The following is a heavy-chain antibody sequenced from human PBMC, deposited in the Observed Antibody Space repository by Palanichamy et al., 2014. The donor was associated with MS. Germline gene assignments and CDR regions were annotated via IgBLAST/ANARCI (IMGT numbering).Heavy chain of an antibody. Sequence: EVQLVESGGGLVQPGGSLRLSCAVSGFTFSRYWMSWVRQAPGKGLEWVANIKHDGSEKYYVDSVKGRFTISRDNAKNSLYLQMTSLRAEDTAVYYCATAYDSSAYYRPPDAFDIWGQGTMVTVSS. CDR2: IKHDGSEK. V-gene: IGHV3-7*03. CDR1: GFTFSRYW. D-gene: IGHD3-22*01. CDR3: ATAYDSSAYYRPPDAFDI. J-gene: IGHJ3*02.